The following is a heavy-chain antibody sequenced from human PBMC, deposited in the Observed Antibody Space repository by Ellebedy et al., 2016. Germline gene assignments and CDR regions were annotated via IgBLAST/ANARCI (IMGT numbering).Heavy chain of an antibody. V-gene: IGHV1-3*01. D-gene: IGHD2-15*01. CDR2: INAGNGNT. Sequence: ASVKVSCXASGYTFTSYAMHWVRQAPGQRLEWMGWINAGNGNTKYSQKFQGRVTITRDTSASTAYMELSSLRSEDTAVYYCARDRYCSGGSCYAFDYWGQGTLVTVSS. CDR3: ARDRYCSGGSCYAFDY. CDR1: GYTFTSYA. J-gene: IGHJ4*02.